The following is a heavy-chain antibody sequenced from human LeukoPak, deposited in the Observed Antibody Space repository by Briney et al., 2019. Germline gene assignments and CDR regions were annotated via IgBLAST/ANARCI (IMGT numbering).Heavy chain of an antibody. CDR3: ARDIAAAGTGWFDP. V-gene: IGHV3-48*03. CDR2: ISSSGSTI. J-gene: IGHJ5*02. CDR1: GFTFSSYE. Sequence: PGGSLRLSCAASGFTFSSYEMNWVRQAPGKGLEGVSYISSSGSTIYYADSVKGRFTISRDNAKNSLYLQMNSLRAEDTAVYYCARDIAAAGTGWFDPWGQGTLVTVSS. D-gene: IGHD6-13*01.